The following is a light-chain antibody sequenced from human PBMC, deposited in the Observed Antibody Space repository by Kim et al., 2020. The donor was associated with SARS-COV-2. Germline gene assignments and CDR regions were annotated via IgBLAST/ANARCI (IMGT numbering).Light chain of an antibody. CDR2: SAS. Sequence: DIQMTQSPSSLSASVGDRVTITCRASQDISNYLAWYQQKPGKVPKLLIYSASALQSGVPSRFSASGSGTDFTLTISSLQPEDVATYYCQKYNSAPPCTFGQGTKVDIK. CDR3: QKYNSAPPCT. CDR1: QDISNY. V-gene: IGKV1-27*01. J-gene: IGKJ1*01.